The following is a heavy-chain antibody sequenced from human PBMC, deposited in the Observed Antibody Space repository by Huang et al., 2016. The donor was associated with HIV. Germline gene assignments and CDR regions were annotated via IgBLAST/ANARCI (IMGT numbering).Heavy chain of an antibody. CDR3: ARPLTGTTALGY. D-gene: IGHD1-20*01. J-gene: IGHJ4*02. V-gene: IGHV4-39*01. Sequence: QLQLQESGPGLVKPSETLSLTCTVSGSSISSSYYWGWIRQPPGKGLEWIGNIYYSGNISYNPSLKSRVTISVDTSKTHISLKVDSVTAADTAVYYCARPLTGTTALGYWGQGTLVTVSS. CDR2: IYYSGNI. CDR1: GSSISSSYY.